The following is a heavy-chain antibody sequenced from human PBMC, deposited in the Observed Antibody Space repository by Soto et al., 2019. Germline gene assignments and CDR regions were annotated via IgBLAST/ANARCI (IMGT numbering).Heavy chain of an antibody. J-gene: IGHJ4*02. CDR3: ARTSNSGSYYFDY. CDR2: IYYSGST. V-gene: IGHV4-30-4*01. CDR1: GGSISSGDYY. D-gene: IGHD1-26*01. Sequence: QVQLQESGPGLVKPSQILSLTCTVSGGSISSGDYYWSWIRQPPGKGLEWIGYIYYSGSTYYNPSLKSRVTISLDTPKNQFSLKLSSVTAADTAVYYCARTSNSGSYYFDYWGQGTLVTVSS.